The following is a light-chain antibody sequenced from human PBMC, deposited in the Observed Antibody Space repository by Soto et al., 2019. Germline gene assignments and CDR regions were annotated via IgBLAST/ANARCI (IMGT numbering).Light chain of an antibody. CDR1: QSVSSSY. V-gene: IGKV3-20*01. CDR2: GAS. Sequence: EIVLTQSPFTLSLSPGERATLSCRASQSVSSSYLAWYQQKPGQAPRLLIYGASSRATGIPDRFSGSGSGTDFTLTISRLEPEDFAVYYCQQYGSSGTFGQGTKVDIK. CDR3: QQYGSSGT. J-gene: IGKJ1*01.